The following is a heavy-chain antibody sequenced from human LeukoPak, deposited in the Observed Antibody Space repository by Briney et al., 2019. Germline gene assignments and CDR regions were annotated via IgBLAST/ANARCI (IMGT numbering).Heavy chain of an antibody. CDR3: ARDGDDYYDSSGVVDY. CDR1: GYTFTSYG. CDR2: ISAYNGNT. J-gene: IGHJ4*02. D-gene: IGHD3-22*01. V-gene: IGHV1-18*04. Sequence: ASVKVSCKASGYTFTSYGMSWVRQAPGQELEWMGWISAYNGNTNYVQKLQGRVTMTTDTSTSTAYMELRSLRSDDTAVYYCARDGDDYYDSSGVVDYWGQGTLVTVSS.